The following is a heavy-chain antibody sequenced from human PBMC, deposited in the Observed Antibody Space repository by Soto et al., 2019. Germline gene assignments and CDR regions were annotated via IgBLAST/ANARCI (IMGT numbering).Heavy chain of an antibody. D-gene: IGHD2-21*02. V-gene: IGHV4-31*03. CDR1: GGSISSGGYN. J-gene: IGHJ4*02. Sequence: SETLTLTCTVSGGSISSGGYNWSWIRQHPGKGLEWIGYIYYSGSTYYNPSLKSRVTISVDTSKNQFSLKLSSVTASDTAVYYCAREASRVAATAIVYWGQGTLVTVSS. CDR2: IYYSGST. CDR3: AREASRVAATAIVY.